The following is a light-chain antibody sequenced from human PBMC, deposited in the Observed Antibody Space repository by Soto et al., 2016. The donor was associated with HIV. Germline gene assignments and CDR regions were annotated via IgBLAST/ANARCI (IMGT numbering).Light chain of an antibody. J-gene: IGLJ2*01. CDR1: ALPKQY. CDR2: KDS. CDR3: QSVDNSGTYRV. Sequence: SYELTQPPSVSVSPGQTARITCSGDALPKQYAYWYQQKPGQAPVLVICKDSERPSGIPERFSGSSSGTTVTLTISGVQAEDEADYYRQSVDNSGTYRVFGGGTKLTV. V-gene: IGLV3-25*03.